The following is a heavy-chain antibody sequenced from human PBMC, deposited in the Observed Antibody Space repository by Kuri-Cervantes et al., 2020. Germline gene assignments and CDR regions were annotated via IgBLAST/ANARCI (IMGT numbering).Heavy chain of an antibody. Sequence: SETLSLTCAVSGGSISSSNWWSWVRQPPGKGLGWIGEIKHSGSTNYNPSLKSRVTISADTSKNQFSLKLSSETAADTAVYYCARSGYVFLVFDYWGQGTLVTVSS. D-gene: IGHD5-12*01. CDR2: IKHSGST. J-gene: IGHJ4*02. CDR3: ARSGYVFLVFDY. CDR1: GGSISSSNW. V-gene: IGHV4-4*02.